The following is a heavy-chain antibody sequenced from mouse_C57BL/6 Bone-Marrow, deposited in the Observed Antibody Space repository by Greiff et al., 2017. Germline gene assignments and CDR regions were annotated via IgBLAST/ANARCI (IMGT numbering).Heavy chain of an antibody. D-gene: IGHD2-1*01. Sequence: VQLQQPGAELVLPGASVKLSCKASGYTFTSYWMHWVKQRPGQGLEWIGEIDPSDSYTNSNQKFKGKSTLTVDKSSSTAYMQLSSLTSEDSAVYYCARGAYGNYYSYYAMDYWGQGTSVTVSS. CDR1: GYTFTSYW. CDR3: ARGAYGNYYSYYAMDY. J-gene: IGHJ4*01. CDR2: IDPSDSYT. V-gene: IGHV1-69*01.